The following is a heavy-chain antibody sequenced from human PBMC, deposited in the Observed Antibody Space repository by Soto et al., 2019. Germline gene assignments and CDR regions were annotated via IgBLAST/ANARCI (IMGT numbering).Heavy chain of an antibody. D-gene: IGHD2-21*02. CDR1: GGSISSSSYY. Sequence: SETLSLTCTVSGGSISSSSYYWGWIRQPPGKGLEWIGSMYYSGSTYYNPSLKSRVTISIDTSKNQFSLKLSSVSAADTAVYYCARHFCGGDCYYEGHHLDHWGQGTLVTVSS. CDR3: ARHFCGGDCYYEGHHLDH. V-gene: IGHV4-39*01. J-gene: IGHJ4*01. CDR2: MYYSGST.